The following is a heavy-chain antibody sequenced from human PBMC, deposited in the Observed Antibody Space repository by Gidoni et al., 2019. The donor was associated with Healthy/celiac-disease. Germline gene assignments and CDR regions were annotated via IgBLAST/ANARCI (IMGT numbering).Heavy chain of an antibody. V-gene: IGHV1-8*01. D-gene: IGHD3-22*01. CDR3: ARDPPYYYDSRVYGMDV. CDR1: GYTFTSYD. CDR2: MNPNSGNT. Sequence: QVQLVQSGAEVKKPGASVNVSCKASGYTFTSYDINWVRQATGQGLEWMGWMNPNSGNTGYAQKFQGGVTMTRTTSISTAYMELSSLRSEDTAVYYCARDPPYYYDSRVYGMDVWGQGTTVTVSS. J-gene: IGHJ6*02.